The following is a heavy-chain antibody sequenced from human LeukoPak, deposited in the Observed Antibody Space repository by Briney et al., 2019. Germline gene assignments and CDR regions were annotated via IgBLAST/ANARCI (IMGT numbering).Heavy chain of an antibody. CDR1: GFTVSSNY. CDR2: IRDSGEA. CDR3: ARDRAANQDWVEFDP. D-gene: IGHD3/OR15-3a*01. J-gene: IGHJ5*02. Sequence: PGGSLRLSCAASGFTVSSNYMSWVRQAPGKGLEWVGLIRDSGEAFYADFARGRFAISRDESETTLYLQMNSLRVEDTAVYFCARDRAANQDWVEFDPWGQGTPVIVSS. V-gene: IGHV3-66*03.